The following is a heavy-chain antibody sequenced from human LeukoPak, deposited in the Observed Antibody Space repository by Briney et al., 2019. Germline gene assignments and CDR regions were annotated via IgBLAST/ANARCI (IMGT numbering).Heavy chain of an antibody. J-gene: IGHJ5*02. CDR3: ARDSAGVDFWSEPRNWFDP. D-gene: IGHD3-3*01. V-gene: IGHV4-38-2*02. CDR2: IYHSGST. CDR1: GYSISSGYY. Sequence: SETLSLTCAVSGYSISSGYYWGWIRQPPGKGLEWIGSIYHSGSTYYNPSLKSRVTISVDTSKNQFSLKLSSVTAAGTAVYYCARDSAGVDFWSEPRNWFDPWGQGTLVTVSS.